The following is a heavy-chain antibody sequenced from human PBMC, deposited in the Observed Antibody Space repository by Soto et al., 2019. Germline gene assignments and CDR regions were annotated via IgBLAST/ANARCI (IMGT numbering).Heavy chain of an antibody. Sequence: VQLVESGGGLVMPGGSLRLSCAASGITFASYHMSWVRQAPGKGLDWVSSINPTTSHIYYSDSVRGRFTISRDDSKNSLHLDMNRLRTEDLAIYYCVRGYCGGGGCYLRRAALDVWGQGTAVTVSS. CDR3: VRGYCGGGGCYLRRAALDV. CDR2: INPTTSHI. D-gene: IGHD2-15*01. V-gene: IGHV3-21*02. J-gene: IGHJ3*01. CDR1: GITFASYH.